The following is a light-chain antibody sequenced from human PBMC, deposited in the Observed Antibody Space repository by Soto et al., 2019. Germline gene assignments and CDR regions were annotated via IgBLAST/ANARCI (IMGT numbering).Light chain of an antibody. V-gene: IGKV1-5*01. CDR2: DAT. CDR1: HNIERW. J-gene: IGKJ1*01. Sequence: IQMTQSPSTLSASVGDRVTITCRASHNIERWMAWYQQKPGRAPSLLIFDATTLHSGVPSRFSGGGSGTEFTLTINGLQPDDFATYYCQQFAKSSTFGQGTKVDIK. CDR3: QQFAKSST.